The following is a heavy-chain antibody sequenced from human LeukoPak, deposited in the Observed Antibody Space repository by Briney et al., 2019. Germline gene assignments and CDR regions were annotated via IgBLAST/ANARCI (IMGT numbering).Heavy chain of an antibody. CDR3: ARVRVFAKLSVVRPREVNCFDP. CDR1: GYTFTGYY. CDR2: INPNSGGT. Sequence: ASVKVSCKASGYTFTGYYMHWVRQAPGQGLEWMGWINPNSGGTNYAQKFQGRVTMTRDTSISTAYMELSRLRPDDTAVYYCARVRVFAKLSVVRPREVNCFDPWGQGTLVTVSS. V-gene: IGHV1-2*02. J-gene: IGHJ5*02. D-gene: IGHD2-21*01.